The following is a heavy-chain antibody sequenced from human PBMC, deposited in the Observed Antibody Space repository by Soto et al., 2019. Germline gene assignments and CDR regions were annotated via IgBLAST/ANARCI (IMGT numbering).Heavy chain of an antibody. CDR1: SFTCSDYS. CDR2: ISSSSSYI. V-gene: IGHV3-21*01. Sequence: PGGSLRLCSAASSFTCSDYSLNWVRQATAKGLEWVSFISSSSSYIYYADSVKGRFTISRDNAKTSLYLQMNSLRAADTAVYYCARARWEAYGDSAFDARGLGT. J-gene: IGHJ5*02. D-gene: IGHD4-17*01. CDR3: ARARWEAYGDSAFDA.